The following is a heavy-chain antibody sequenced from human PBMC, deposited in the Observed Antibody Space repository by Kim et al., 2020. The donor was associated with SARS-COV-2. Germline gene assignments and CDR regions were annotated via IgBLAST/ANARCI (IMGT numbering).Heavy chain of an antibody. Sequence: ASVKVSCKASGYSFSGYAIHWVRQAPRQRLEWMGWINPGNGDTEYAQQFRGRFTISRDTSATTVYMEMGGLRSEDTALYFCARAFGSGSYFTDGLDVWGQGTTVTVSS. CDR3: ARAFGSGSYFTDGLDV. CDR2: INPGNGDT. J-gene: IGHJ6*02. V-gene: IGHV1-3*01. CDR1: GYSFSGYA. D-gene: IGHD3-10*01.